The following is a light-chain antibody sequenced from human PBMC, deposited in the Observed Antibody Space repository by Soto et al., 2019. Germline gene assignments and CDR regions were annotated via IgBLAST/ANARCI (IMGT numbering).Light chain of an antibody. CDR2: DAS. J-gene: IGKJ4*01. Sequence: EIVLKKSPATLSLSPGERATLSCTASQSVSTDVPWYQQKPGQAPRLLLYDASHRATGIPARFSGSGAGTDFTLTISHLEPEDFAVYYCQQRSNRALRFGGGTKLDTK. CDR3: QQRSNRALR. V-gene: IGKV3-11*01. CDR1: QSVSTD.